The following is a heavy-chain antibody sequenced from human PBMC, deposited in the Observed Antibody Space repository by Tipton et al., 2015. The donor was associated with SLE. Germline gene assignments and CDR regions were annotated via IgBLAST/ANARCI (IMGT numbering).Heavy chain of an antibody. CDR2: VYHSGST. V-gene: IGHV4-38-2*02. J-gene: IGHJ1*01. CDR1: GYSISIGYY. Sequence: TLSLTCTVSGYSISIGYYWAWIRQPPGNGLEWIGRVYHSGSTYQNSSVKSRVSMSVDTSKNQFSLKLSSVTAAGTATYYCAREKVSYTSGCGMHW. D-gene: IGHD6-19*01. CDR3: AREKVSYTSGCGMH.